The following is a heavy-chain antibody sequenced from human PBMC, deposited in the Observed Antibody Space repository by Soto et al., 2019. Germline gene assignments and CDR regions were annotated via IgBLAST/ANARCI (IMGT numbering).Heavy chain of an antibody. CDR3: ASGLVEYSSSWFDY. CDR1: GFTFTGYW. D-gene: IGHD6-13*01. J-gene: IGHJ5*01. V-gene: IGHV3-74*01. CDR2: INSDGSST. Sequence: PGGSLRLSCAASGFTFTGYWMHWVRQAPGMGLVWVSRINSDGSSTNYADSVKGRFTISRDNAKNMVYLQMNSLRAEDTAVYYCASGLVEYSSSWFDYWGQGTPVTV.